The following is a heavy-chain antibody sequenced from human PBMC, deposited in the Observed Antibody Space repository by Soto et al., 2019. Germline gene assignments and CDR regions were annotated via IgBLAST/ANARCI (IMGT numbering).Heavy chain of an antibody. D-gene: IGHD6-19*01. Sequence: SETLSLTCAVYGGSFSGYYWTWIRQPPGKGLEWIGEINYSGSANYKPSLKSRLTISVDTSKNPFPLKLSSVTAADAAVYYCARDLGVALIDSWGQGTLVTSPQ. V-gene: IGHV4-34*01. CDR1: GGSFSGYY. J-gene: IGHJ4*02. CDR3: ARDLGVALIDS. CDR2: INYSGSA.